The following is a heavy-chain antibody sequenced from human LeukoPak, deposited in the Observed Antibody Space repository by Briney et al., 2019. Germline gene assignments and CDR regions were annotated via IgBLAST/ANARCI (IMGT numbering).Heavy chain of an antibody. CDR2: ISSSSSYI. CDR1: GFTFSSYS. D-gene: IGHD6-19*01. J-gene: IGHJ3*02. CDR3: ARDSGYTSGWYDDAFDI. V-gene: IGHV3-21*01. Sequence: GGSLRLSCAASGFTFSSYSMNWVRQAPGKGLEWVSSISSSSSYIYYADSREGRFTIARNTGTHSIYLQMNSLRAEDTAVYYCARDSGYTSGWYDDAFDIWGQGTMVTVSS.